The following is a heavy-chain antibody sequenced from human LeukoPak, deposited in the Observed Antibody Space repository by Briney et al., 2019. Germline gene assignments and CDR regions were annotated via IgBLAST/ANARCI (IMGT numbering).Heavy chain of an antibody. Sequence: ASVKVSCKASGYTFTGYYMHWVRQAPGQGLEWMGWINPNTGGTNYAQKFQGRVTMTRDTSISTAYMELSRLRSDDTAVYYCARDGAHKNHYYSYYYMDVWGKGTTVTVSS. V-gene: IGHV1-2*02. J-gene: IGHJ6*03. CDR3: ARDGAHKNHYYSYYYMDV. D-gene: IGHD3-16*01. CDR2: INPNTGGT. CDR1: GYTFTGYY.